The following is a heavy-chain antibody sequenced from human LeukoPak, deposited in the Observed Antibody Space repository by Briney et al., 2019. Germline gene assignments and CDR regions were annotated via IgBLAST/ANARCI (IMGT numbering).Heavy chain of an antibody. V-gene: IGHV1-18*01. J-gene: IGHJ4*02. CDR1: GYTFTSYG. D-gene: IGHD2-15*01. CDR3: ARSPGMVAAGVGY. CDR2: LSDYNGNT. Sequence: ASVKVSCKASGYTFTSYGITWVRQAPGQGPEWMGWLSDYNGNTNYAQKFQGRVTMTTDTSTRTAYMELRSLRSDDTAVYYCARSPGMVAAGVGYWGQGTLVTVSS.